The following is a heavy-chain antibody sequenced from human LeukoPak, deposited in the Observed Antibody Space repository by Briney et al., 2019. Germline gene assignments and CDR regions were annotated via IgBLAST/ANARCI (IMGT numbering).Heavy chain of an antibody. CDR1: GYTFTGYY. CDR3: ARGEDIVVVVAAPSLRY. Sequence: ASVKVSCKASGYTFTGYYIHWVRQAPGQGLEWIGWINPNSGGTNYAQKFQGRVTMTRDTSISTAYAELSRLRSDDTAVYYCARGEDIVVVVAAPSLRYWGQGTLVTVSS. D-gene: IGHD2-15*01. J-gene: IGHJ4*02. CDR2: INPNSGGT. V-gene: IGHV1-2*02.